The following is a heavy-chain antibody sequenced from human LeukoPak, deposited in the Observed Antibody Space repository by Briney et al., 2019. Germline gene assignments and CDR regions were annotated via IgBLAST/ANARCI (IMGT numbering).Heavy chain of an antibody. CDR3: ARVYGSGSYTLLFFDY. Sequence: ASVKVSCKASGYTFTSYYMHWVRQAPGQGLEWMGIINPSDGSTSYAQKLQGRVTMTRDTSTSTVYMELRSLRSEDTAVYYCARVYGSGSYTLLFFDYWGQGALGTVSS. D-gene: IGHD3-10*01. V-gene: IGHV1-46*01. J-gene: IGHJ4*02. CDR2: INPSDGST. CDR1: GYTFTSYY.